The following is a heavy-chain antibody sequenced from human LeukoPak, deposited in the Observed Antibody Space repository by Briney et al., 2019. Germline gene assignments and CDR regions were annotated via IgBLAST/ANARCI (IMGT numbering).Heavy chain of an antibody. CDR3: ARDSSVTLDY. CDR2: IWYDGTKK. V-gene: IGHV3-33*01. CDR1: GFTFSSYG. J-gene: IGHJ4*02. Sequence: PGRSLRLSCAASGFTFSSYGMHWVRQAPGKGLEWVALIWYDGTKKYYADSVKGRFTISRDSSENTVYLQMNSLRADDTAVYYCARDSSVTLDYWGQGTLVAVSS. D-gene: IGHD4-17*01.